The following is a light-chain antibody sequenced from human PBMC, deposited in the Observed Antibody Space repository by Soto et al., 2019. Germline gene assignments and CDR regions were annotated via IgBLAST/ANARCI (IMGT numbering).Light chain of an antibody. Sequence: EIVMTQSPATLSVSPGDGATLCCRASQSVSSNLAWYQQKPGQAPRILIYGASTRATGIPARFSGSGSGTECTLTISSLQSEDVAVYYCQQYNNWPRTFGQGTKVDIK. J-gene: IGKJ1*01. CDR1: QSVSSN. CDR2: GAS. CDR3: QQYNNWPRT. V-gene: IGKV3-15*01.